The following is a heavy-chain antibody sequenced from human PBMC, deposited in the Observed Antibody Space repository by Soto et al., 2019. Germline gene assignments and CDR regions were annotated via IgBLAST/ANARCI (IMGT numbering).Heavy chain of an antibody. CDR1: GVSFSYST. V-gene: IGHV3-64D*06. J-gene: IGHJ6*02. CDR3: VKQAHALDGVGLDN. Sequence: QIHSWGSAGVSFSYSTIYLVRHVQGKRLEAMSAVSTRGRSTYYADSVKDRYTISRDNSKNTLSPQMGSLRPEDTDIYFCVKQAHALDGVGLDNWGQGAP. CDR2: VSTRGRST. D-gene: IGHD2-8*01.